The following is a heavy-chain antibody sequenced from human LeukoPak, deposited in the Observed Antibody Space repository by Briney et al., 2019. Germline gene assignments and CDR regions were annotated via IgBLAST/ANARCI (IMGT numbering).Heavy chain of an antibody. CDR1: GVTVSSNY. D-gene: IGHD1-1*01. Sequence: PGGSLRLSCAASGVTVSSNYMSWVRQAPGKGLEWVSVIYSGGSTYYADSVKGRFTISRDNSKNTLYLQMNSLTADDTAVYYCAKVQLAGLYFFDYWGQGTLVTVSS. V-gene: IGHV3-53*01. CDR2: IYSGGST. CDR3: AKVQLAGLYFFDY. J-gene: IGHJ4*02.